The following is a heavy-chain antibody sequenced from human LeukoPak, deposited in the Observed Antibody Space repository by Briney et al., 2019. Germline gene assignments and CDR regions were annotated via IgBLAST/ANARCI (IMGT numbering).Heavy chain of an antibody. CDR3: AKDPVHRSGWYG. J-gene: IGHJ4*02. Sequence: TGGSLRLSCAASGFTFSSYAMSWVRQAPGKGLEWVSAIIGSGGSTYYADSVKGRFTISRDNSKHTLYLQMNSLRAEDTAVYYCAKDPVHRSGWYGWGQGTLVTVSS. D-gene: IGHD6-19*01. CDR2: IIGSGGST. V-gene: IGHV3-23*01. CDR1: GFTFSSYA.